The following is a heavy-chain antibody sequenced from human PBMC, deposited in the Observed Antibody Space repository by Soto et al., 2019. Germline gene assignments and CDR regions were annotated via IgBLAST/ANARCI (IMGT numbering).Heavy chain of an antibody. Sequence: PSETLSLTCAVSGGSISSGGYYWSWIRQHPGKGLEWIGYIYYSGSTYYNPSPKSRVTISVDTSKNQFSLKLSSVTAADTAVYYCARHTPAISISDHWGQGTLVTVSS. V-gene: IGHV4-31*11. CDR1: GGSISSGGYY. J-gene: IGHJ4*02. CDR3: ARHTPAISISDH. D-gene: IGHD2-15*01. CDR2: IYYSGST.